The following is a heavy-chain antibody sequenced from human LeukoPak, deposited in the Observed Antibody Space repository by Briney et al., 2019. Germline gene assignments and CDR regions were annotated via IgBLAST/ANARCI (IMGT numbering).Heavy chain of an antibody. Sequence: ETLSLTCAVSGGSIINSNWWSWVRQAPGKGLEWVSAISGGSTYYADSVKGRFTISRDNSKNTLYLQMNSLRAEDTAVYYCAKADYFDYWGQGTLVTVSS. CDR2: ISGGST. J-gene: IGHJ4*02. V-gene: IGHV3-23*01. CDR1: GGSIINSNW. CDR3: AKADYFDY.